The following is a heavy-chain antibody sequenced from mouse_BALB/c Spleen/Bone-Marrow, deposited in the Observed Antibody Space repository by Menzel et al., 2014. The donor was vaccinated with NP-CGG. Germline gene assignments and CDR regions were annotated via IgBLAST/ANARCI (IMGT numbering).Heavy chain of an antibody. CDR2: FYPGSGSI. Sequence: QVQLQQSGAGLVKPGASVKLSCGASGYTFTEYIINWVKQRSGQGLEWIGWFYPGSGSIKYNEKFKDKATLTADKSSSTVYMELSRLTSEDSAVYLCARHEERFITTAAWFAYWGQGTLVAVSA. CDR3: ARHEERFITTAAWFAY. V-gene: IGHV1-62-2*01. D-gene: IGHD1-2*01. CDR1: GYTFTEYI. J-gene: IGHJ3*01.